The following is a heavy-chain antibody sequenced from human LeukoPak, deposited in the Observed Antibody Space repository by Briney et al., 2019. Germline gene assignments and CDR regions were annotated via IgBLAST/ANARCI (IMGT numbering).Heavy chain of an antibody. V-gene: IGHV4-59*01. J-gene: IGHJ4*02. Sequence: SETLSLTCTVSGGSISSYYWSWIRQPPGKGLEWIGYIYYSGSTNYNPSLKSRVTISVDTSKNQFSLKLSSVTAADTAVYYCAREIAAAGTFDYWSQGTLVTVSS. CDR1: GGSISSYY. CDR3: AREIAAAGTFDY. D-gene: IGHD6-13*01. CDR2: IYYSGST.